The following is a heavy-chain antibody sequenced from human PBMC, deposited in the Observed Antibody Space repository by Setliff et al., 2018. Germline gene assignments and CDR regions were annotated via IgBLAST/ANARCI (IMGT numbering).Heavy chain of an antibody. J-gene: IGHJ4*02. Sequence: GGSLRLSCATSGFTFKSYAMIWVRQTPGKGLEWVSLIYSDNMTTSYADSVKGRFTISRDNSKNTLFLQMNSLRVEDTAVYYCARSINGYQQRYDFWGQGALVTVSS. D-gene: IGHD3-16*01. CDR1: GFTFKSYA. V-gene: IGHV3-23*03. CDR2: IYSDNMTT. CDR3: ARSINGYQQRYDF.